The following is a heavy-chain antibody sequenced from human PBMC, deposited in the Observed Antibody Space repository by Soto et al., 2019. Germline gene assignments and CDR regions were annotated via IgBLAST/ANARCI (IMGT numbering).Heavy chain of an antibody. J-gene: IGHJ4*02. CDR3: AKDSYYYDSSGYYIFDH. V-gene: IGHV3-7*01. CDR1: GFTFTNYW. D-gene: IGHD3-22*01. Sequence: GGSLRLSCTTSGFTFTNYWMAWVRQAPGKGLEWLGNTKQDESERWYVDSVKGRFTVSRDNSKNTVYLQMNSLGAEDTAVYYCAKDSYYYDSSGYYIFDHWGLGTLVTVSS. CDR2: TKQDESER.